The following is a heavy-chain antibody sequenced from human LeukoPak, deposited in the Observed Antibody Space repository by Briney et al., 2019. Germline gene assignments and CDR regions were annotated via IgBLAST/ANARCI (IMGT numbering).Heavy chain of an antibody. Sequence: HSGGSLSLSCGASGLTFSTYSMNWVRQAPGKGLEWVSYISSDSGTIYYADSVKGRFTISRDNAKNSLYLQMNSLRAEDTAVYYCARAAQPGFDPWGQGTLVTVSS. CDR1: GLTFSTYS. J-gene: IGHJ5*02. CDR3: ARAAQPGFDP. V-gene: IGHV3-48*01. CDR2: ISSDSGTI. D-gene: IGHD1-14*01.